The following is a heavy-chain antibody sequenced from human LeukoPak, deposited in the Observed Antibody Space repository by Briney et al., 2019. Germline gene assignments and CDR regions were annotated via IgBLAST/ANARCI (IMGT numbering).Heavy chain of an antibody. V-gene: IGHV1-46*01. CDR3: ARELGETYYFDY. J-gene: IGHJ4*02. CDR2: IIPSGGST. Sequence: ASVTVSCKASGYTFTTYYLHWVRQAPGQGLEWMGIIIPSGGSTSYPRKFQGRVTMTRDTSTSTVYMELSSLRSEDTAVYYCARELGETYYFDYWGQGTLVTVSS. CDR1: GYTFTTYY.